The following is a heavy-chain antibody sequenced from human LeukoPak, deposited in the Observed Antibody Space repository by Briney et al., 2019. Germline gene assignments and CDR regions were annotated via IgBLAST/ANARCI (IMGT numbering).Heavy chain of an antibody. Sequence: ASVKVSCKASGYIFTGYYIHWVRQAPGQGLEWMGWINPNSGVTNYAQKFQGRVTMTRDTSISTAYMELSRLRSDDTAVYYCARDWYCSSTSCYYFDYWGQGTLVTVSS. J-gene: IGHJ4*02. CDR1: GYIFTGYY. V-gene: IGHV1-2*02. CDR2: INPNSGVT. D-gene: IGHD2-2*01. CDR3: ARDWYCSSTSCYYFDY.